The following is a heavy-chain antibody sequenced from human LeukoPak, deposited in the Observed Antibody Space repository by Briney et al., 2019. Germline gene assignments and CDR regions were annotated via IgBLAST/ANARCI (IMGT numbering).Heavy chain of an antibody. Sequence: GGSLRLSCTVSGFTVSSNSMSWVRQAPGTGLEWVSFIFSSTHYSDSVKGRFTISRDNSKNTLYLQMNSLRAEDTAVYYCARRAGAYSHPYDYWGQGTLVTVSS. CDR3: ARRAGAYSHPYDY. D-gene: IGHD4/OR15-4a*01. J-gene: IGHJ4*02. V-gene: IGHV3-53*01. CDR2: IFSST. CDR1: GFTVSSNS.